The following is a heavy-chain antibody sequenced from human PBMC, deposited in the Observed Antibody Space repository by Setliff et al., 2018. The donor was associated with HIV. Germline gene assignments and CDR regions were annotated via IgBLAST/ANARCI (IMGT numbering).Heavy chain of an antibody. Sequence: SETLSLTCTVSGDSISRRIYYWGWIRQPPGKGLEWIGNFYYSGSSHYNPSLKSRVTISVDTSKNQFSLKLISVSAADTAVCYCAKLLPAADMAREIDSWGQGTLVTVSS. D-gene: IGHD2-2*01. J-gene: IGHJ4*02. V-gene: IGHV4-39*01. CDR2: FYYSGSS. CDR1: GDSISRRIYY. CDR3: AKLLPAADMAREIDS.